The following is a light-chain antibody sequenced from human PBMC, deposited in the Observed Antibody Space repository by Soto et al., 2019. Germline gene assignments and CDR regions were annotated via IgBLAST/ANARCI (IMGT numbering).Light chain of an antibody. CDR3: QQYETFPLT. CDR2: KAS. J-gene: IGKJ4*01. CDR1: QSISTW. Sequence: DIQMTQSPSTLSASVGDRVTIACRASQSISTWLAWYQQKPGKAPKLLISKASILESGVPSRFSGSGSATEFTLTISSLQPEDFASYYCQQYETFPLTFGGGTKVEIK. V-gene: IGKV1-5*03.